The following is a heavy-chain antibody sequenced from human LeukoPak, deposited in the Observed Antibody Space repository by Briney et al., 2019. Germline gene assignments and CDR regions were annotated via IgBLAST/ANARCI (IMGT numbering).Heavy chain of an antibody. CDR2: ISSGSTI. Sequence: GGSLRLSCAASGFTFSNYYMSWIRQAPGKGLEWVSYISSGSTIYYADSVKGRFTISRDNAKNSLYLQMNSLRAEVTAVYYCARFLNYGDEPEGFYYYGMDVWGQGTTVTVSS. CDR1: GFTFSNYY. CDR3: ARFLNYGDEPEGFYYYGMDV. D-gene: IGHD4-17*01. J-gene: IGHJ6*02. V-gene: IGHV3-11*01.